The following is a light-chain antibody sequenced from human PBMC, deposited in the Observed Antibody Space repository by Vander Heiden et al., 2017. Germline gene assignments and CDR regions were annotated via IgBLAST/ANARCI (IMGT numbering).Light chain of an antibody. V-gene: IGLV1-47*01. CDR3: ATWDGSLVAWV. J-gene: IGLJ3*02. CDR1: NSNIGRNY. Sequence: QSVVTQSPSASGTPGQRVTISCSGTNSNIGRNYVLWYQQLPGAAPTLLIYQNHQRPSGVPDRFSASKSGTSASLAISGLRSEDEADYYCATWDGSLVAWVFGGGTKLTVL. CDR2: QNH.